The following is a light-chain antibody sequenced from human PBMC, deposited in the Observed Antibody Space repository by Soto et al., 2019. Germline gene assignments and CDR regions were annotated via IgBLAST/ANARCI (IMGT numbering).Light chain of an antibody. Sequence: QLVLTQSTSASASLEASVKLTCTLSSGHSSYAIAWHQQQPEQGTRYLMKLDSDGSHTKGDAIPDRFSGSSSGAERYLTISSRQSEDEADYYCQTWGTGIHGVFGGGTKVTVL. CDR3: QTWGTGIHGV. J-gene: IGLJ3*02. CDR2: LDSDGSH. CDR1: SGHSSYA. V-gene: IGLV4-69*01.